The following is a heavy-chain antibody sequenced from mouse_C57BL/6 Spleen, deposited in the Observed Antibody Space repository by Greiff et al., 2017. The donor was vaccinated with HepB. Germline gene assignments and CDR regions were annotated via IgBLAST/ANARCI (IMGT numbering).Heavy chain of an antibody. CDR2: IYPGSGST. CDR3: ARRDDDYDWYFDV. CDR1: GYTFTSYW. V-gene: IGHV1-55*01. D-gene: IGHD2-4*01. Sequence: QVQLQQPGAELVKPGASVKMSCKASGYTFTSYWITWVKQRPGQGLEWIGDIYPGSGSTNYNEKFKSKATLTVDTSSSTAYMQLSSLTAEDSAVYYCARRDDDYDWYFDVWGTGTTVTVSS. J-gene: IGHJ1*03.